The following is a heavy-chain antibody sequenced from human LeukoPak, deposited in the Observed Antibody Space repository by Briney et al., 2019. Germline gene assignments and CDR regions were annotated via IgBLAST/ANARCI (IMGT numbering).Heavy chain of an antibody. CDR3: ARELKNYFDY. CDR1: GGSISSSSYY. V-gene: IGHV4-39*02. CDR2: IYYIGST. J-gene: IGHJ4*02. Sequence: SETLSLTCTVSGGSISSSSYYWGWIRQPPGKGLEWIGNIYYIGSTYYNPSLKSRVTISVDTSKNQFSLKLSSVTAADTAVYYCARELKNYFDYWGQGTLVTVSS.